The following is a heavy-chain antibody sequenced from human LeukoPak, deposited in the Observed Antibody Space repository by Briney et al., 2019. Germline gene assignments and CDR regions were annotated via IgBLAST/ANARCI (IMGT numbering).Heavy chain of an antibody. CDR2: INPSGGST. J-gene: IGHJ4*02. D-gene: IGHD1-26*01. CDR3: ARNPSGSYYRVIDY. Sequence: ASVTVSCKAPGYIFTSYYVHWVRQAPGQGLEWMGIINPSGGSTSYAQKFQGRVTMTRDTSTSTVYMELSSLRSEDTAVYYCARNPSGSYYRVIDYWGQGTLVTVSS. V-gene: IGHV1-46*01. CDR1: GYIFTSYY.